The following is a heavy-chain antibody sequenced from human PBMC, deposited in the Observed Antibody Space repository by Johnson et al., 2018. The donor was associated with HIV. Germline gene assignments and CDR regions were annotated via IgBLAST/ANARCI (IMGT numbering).Heavy chain of an antibody. Sequence: VQLVESGGGLVQPGGSLRLSCAASGFTVSSNYMSWVRQAPGKGLEWVCDTNWNGANTAYADSVKGRFTISRDNAKNSLYLDMNSLRVEDTALYYCVRVGKYCGDDCHLGVDAFDIWGQGTMVTVSS. J-gene: IGHJ3*02. CDR2: TNWNGANT. D-gene: IGHD2-21*02. CDR3: VRVGKYCGDDCHLGVDAFDI. CDR1: GFTVSSNY. V-gene: IGHV3-20*04.